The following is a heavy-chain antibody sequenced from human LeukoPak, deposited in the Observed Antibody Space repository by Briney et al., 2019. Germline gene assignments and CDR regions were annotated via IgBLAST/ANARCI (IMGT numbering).Heavy chain of an antibody. CDR3: ARGRMGELSLYGEDRYFDL. CDR2: IIPIFGTA. CDR1: GGTFSSYA. J-gene: IGHJ2*01. D-gene: IGHD3-16*02. V-gene: IGHV1-69*01. Sequence: SVKVSCKASGGTFSSYAISWVRQAPGQGLEWMGGIIPIFGTANYAQKFQGRVTITADESTSTAYMELSSLRSEDTAVYYCARGRMGELSLYGEDRYFDLWGRGTLVTVSS.